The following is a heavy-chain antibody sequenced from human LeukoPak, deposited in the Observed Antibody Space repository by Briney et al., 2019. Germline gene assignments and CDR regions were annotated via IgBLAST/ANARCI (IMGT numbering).Heavy chain of an antibody. V-gene: IGHV4-59*01. CDR1: GGSISSYY. D-gene: IGHD3-10*01. CDR2: IYYSGST. Sequence: PSETLSLTCTVSGGSISSYYWSWVRQPPGKGLEWIGYIYYSGSTNYNPSLKSRVTMSVDTSKNQFSLKLSSVTAADTAVYYCARELPITMVRGVPYYYMDVWGKGTTVTVSS. J-gene: IGHJ6*03. CDR3: ARELPITMVRGVPYYYMDV.